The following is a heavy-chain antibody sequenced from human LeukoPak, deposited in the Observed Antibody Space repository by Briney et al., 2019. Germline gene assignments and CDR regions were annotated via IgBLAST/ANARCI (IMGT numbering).Heavy chain of an antibody. V-gene: IGHV1-2*02. Sequence: ASVKVSCKASGYTFTGYYRHWVRQAPGQGLEWMGWINPNSGGTNYAQKFQGRVTMTRDTSISTAYMELSRLRSDDTAVYYCARFPRYSSSENFDYWGQGTLVTVSS. CDR3: ARFPRYSSSENFDY. CDR2: INPNSGGT. D-gene: IGHD6-13*01. J-gene: IGHJ4*02. CDR1: GYTFTGYY.